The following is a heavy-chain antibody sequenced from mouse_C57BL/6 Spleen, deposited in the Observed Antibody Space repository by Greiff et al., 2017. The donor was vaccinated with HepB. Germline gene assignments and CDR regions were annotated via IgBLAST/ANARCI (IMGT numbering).Heavy chain of an antibody. CDR3: ARRGLRYAMDY. V-gene: IGHV1-61*01. D-gene: IGHD1-1*01. CDR2: IYPSDSET. Sequence: QVRLQQPGAELVRPGSSVKLSCKASGYTFTSYWMDWVKQRPGQGLEWIGNIYPSDSETHYNQKFKDKATLTVDKSSSTAYMQLSSLTSEDSAVYYCARRGLRYAMDYWGQGTSVTVSS. CDR1: GYTFTSYW. J-gene: IGHJ4*01.